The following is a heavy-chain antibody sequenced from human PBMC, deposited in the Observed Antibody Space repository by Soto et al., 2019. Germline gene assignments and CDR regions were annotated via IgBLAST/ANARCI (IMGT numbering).Heavy chain of an antibody. CDR3: ARTFDYYGMDV. CDR2: IYHAGSV. V-gene: IGHV4-38-2*01. J-gene: IGHJ6*02. Sequence: SETLSLTCAVSGYSVGSGYYWAWIRQSPGKGLEWIGSIYHAGSVYYNPSLNGRVALSMDTSKNHFSLKLTSVTAADTAVYYCARTFDYYGMDVWGQGTTVTVSS. CDR1: GYSVGSGYY.